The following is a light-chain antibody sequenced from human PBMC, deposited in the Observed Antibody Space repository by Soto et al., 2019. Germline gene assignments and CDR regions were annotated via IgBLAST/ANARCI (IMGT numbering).Light chain of an antibody. CDR3: QQYNKWLWT. V-gene: IGKV3-15*01. CDR2: GAS. J-gene: IGKJ1*01. CDR1: QSVSSN. Sequence: EIVMTQSPATLSASPGERATLSCRASQSVSSNLAWYQQKPGQTPRLLIYGASTRAIGIPARFSGSGSGTEFTLTISSLQSEDFAVYYCQQYNKWLWTFGQGTNVEI.